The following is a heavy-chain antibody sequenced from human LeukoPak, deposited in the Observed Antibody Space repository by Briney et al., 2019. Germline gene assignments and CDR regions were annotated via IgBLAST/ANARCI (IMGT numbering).Heavy chain of an antibody. Sequence: ASVKVSCKASGYTFTSYGISWVRQAPGQGLEWMGWISADNSNTHYAQKVQARVTMTTDTSMSTAYMELRSLRSDDTAVYYCARDQWLVGVDYWGQGTLVTVSS. CDR2: ISADNSNT. CDR1: GYTFTSYG. V-gene: IGHV1-18*01. CDR3: ARDQWLVGVDY. J-gene: IGHJ4*02. D-gene: IGHD6-19*01.